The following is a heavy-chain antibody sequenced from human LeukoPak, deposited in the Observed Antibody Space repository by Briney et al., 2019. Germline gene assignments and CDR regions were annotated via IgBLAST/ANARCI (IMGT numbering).Heavy chain of an antibody. D-gene: IGHD3-22*01. Sequence: GGSLRLSCAASGFTFSSYAMSWVRQAPGKGLEWVSGISGSGDNTYYADSVKGRFTISRDNSRNTLYVQVNSLGTEDTAAYYCAKGSYYDSSGSFYFDYWGQGTLVTVSS. CDR1: GFTFSSYA. CDR2: ISGSGDNT. V-gene: IGHV3-23*01. CDR3: AKGSYYDSSGSFYFDY. J-gene: IGHJ4*02.